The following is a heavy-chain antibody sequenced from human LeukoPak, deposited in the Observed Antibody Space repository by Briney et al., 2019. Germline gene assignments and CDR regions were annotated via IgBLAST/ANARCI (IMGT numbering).Heavy chain of an antibody. J-gene: IGHJ4*02. CDR3: AILYGSGSYREIGY. CDR1: GFTFSSYA. Sequence: PGGSLRLSCAASGFTFSSYAMSWVRQAPGKGLEWVSAISGSGGSTYYADSVKGRFTISRDNSKNTLYLQMNSLRAEDTAVYYCAILYGSGSYREIGYWGQGTLVTVSS. CDR2: ISGSGGST. V-gene: IGHV3-23*01. D-gene: IGHD3-10*01.